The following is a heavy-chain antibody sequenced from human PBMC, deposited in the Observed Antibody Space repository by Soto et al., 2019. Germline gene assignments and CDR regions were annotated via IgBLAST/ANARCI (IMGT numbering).Heavy chain of an antibody. Sequence: QVQLQESGPGLVKPSETLSLTCTVSGGSISSYYWSWIRQPPGMPLEWIGDIYYSGSTNYNPSLESRITISADTSKNQFSLKLNSVTAADTAVYYCARQRTVSFSLDPWGQGTLVTVSS. CDR3: ARQRTVSFSLDP. CDR1: GGSISSYY. D-gene: IGHD3-3*01. V-gene: IGHV4-59*08. CDR2: IYYSGST. J-gene: IGHJ5*02.